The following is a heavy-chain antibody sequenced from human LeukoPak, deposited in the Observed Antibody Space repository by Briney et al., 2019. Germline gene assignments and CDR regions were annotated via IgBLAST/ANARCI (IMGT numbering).Heavy chain of an antibody. D-gene: IGHD6-25*01. J-gene: IGHJ5*02. CDR2: ISGSGGST. CDR1: GFTFSSYA. Sequence: GGSLGLSCAASGFTFSSYAMSWVSQAPGKGLEWVSAISGSGGSTYYADSVKGRFTISRDNAKNTLYLQMNSLRAEDTAVSYCASSEAAGGWFDPWGQGTLVTVSS. V-gene: IGHV3-23*01. CDR3: ASSEAAGGWFDP.